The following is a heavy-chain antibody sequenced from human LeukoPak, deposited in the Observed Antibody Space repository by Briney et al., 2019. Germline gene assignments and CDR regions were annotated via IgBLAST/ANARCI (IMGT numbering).Heavy chain of an antibody. Sequence: PSETLSLTCAVYGGSFSGYYWSWIRQPPGEGLEWVAEINHSGSTNYSPSLKSRVTISVDTSKNQFSLKLSSVTAADTAVYYCARHGYGDDVGNWFDPWGQGTLVSVSS. CDR1: GGSFSGYY. CDR3: ARHGYGDDVGNWFDP. V-gene: IGHV4-34*01. D-gene: IGHD2-2*03. J-gene: IGHJ5*02. CDR2: INHSGST.